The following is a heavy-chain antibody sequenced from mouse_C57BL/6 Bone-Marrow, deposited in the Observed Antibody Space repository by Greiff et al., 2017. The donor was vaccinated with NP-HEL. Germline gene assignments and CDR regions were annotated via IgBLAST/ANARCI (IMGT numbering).Heavy chain of an antibody. CDR3: ARIAESPICYGNFYWYFDV. Sequence: QVTLKESGPGILQPSQTLSLTCSFSGFSLSTFGMGVGWIRQPPGKGLEWLAHIWWDDDKYYHPALKSRLTISPDTSKNQVFLKIANVDTEVTATYYCARIAESPICYGNFYWYFDVWGTGTTVTVSS. D-gene: IGHD2-1*01. J-gene: IGHJ1*03. CDR1: GFSLSTFGMG. V-gene: IGHV8-8*01. CDR2: IWWDDDK.